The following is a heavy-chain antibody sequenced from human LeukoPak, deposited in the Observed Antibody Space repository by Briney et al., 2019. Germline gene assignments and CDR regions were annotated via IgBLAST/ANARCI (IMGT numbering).Heavy chain of an antibody. Sequence: ASVKVSCKASGYTFTGYYIHWVRQAPGQGLEWMGIINPGDGTTSYAQKFQGRVTMTRDTSTSTVYMELRGLRSEDTAVYYCARAPANKYDSRLSEDYWGQGTLVTVSS. CDR3: ARAPANKYDSRLSEDY. V-gene: IGHV1-46*01. D-gene: IGHD3-22*01. CDR2: INPGDGTT. J-gene: IGHJ4*02. CDR1: GYTFTGYY.